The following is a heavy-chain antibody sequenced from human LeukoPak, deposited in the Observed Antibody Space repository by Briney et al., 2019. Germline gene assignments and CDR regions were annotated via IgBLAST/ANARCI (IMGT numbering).Heavy chain of an antibody. V-gene: IGHV1-8*01. Sequence: ASVKVSCKASGYTFTSYDINWVRQATGQGLEWMGWMSPNNGNTDYAQKFQGRVTMTRNTSISTAYLELSSLRSEDTAVYYCARDRYDSSDYYVYWGQGTLVSVSS. J-gene: IGHJ4*02. CDR1: GYTFTSYD. CDR2: MSPNNGNT. CDR3: ARDRYDSSDYYVY. D-gene: IGHD3-22*01.